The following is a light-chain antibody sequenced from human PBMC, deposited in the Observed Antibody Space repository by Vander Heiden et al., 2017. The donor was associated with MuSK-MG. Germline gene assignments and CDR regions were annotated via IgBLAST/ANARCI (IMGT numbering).Light chain of an antibody. J-gene: IGKJ4*01. CDR3: QQDDNYPLT. CDR1: QGIRND. V-gene: IGKV1-6*01. CDR2: AAS. Sequence: ALQMTQSPSSLSASVGDRVTITCRASQGIRNDLGWYQQKPGKAPKLLIYAASSLQSGVPSRFSGSGSGTDFTLTISSLQPEDFATYYCQQDDNYPLTFGGGTKVEIK.